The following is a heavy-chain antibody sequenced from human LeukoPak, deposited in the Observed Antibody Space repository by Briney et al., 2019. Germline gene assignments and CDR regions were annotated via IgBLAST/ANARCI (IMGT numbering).Heavy chain of an antibody. Sequence: SETLSLTCTVSGGSISSYYWSWIRQPAGKGLEWIGRIYTSGSTNHNPSLKSRVTMSVDTSKNQFSLKLSSVTAADTAVYYCAREEQWLVAFYMDVWGKGTTVTVSS. J-gene: IGHJ6*03. CDR3: AREEQWLVAFYMDV. CDR1: GGSISSYY. V-gene: IGHV4-4*07. D-gene: IGHD6-19*01. CDR2: IYTSGST.